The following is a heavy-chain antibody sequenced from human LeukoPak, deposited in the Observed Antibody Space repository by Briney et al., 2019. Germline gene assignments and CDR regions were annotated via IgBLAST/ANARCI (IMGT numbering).Heavy chain of an antibody. D-gene: IGHD1-26*01. Sequence: ASETLSLTCGVSGGSISGTNWCSWGRQPPGQGLEWIGEISLTGQTNYNPSLNGRVTLSLDKSSNQLSLNLTSVNAADTATYYCPSESGAFCAFGYWGQGTLVIAS. CDR3: PSESGAFCAFGY. V-gene: IGHV4/OR15-8*02. CDR1: GGSISGTNW. CDR2: ISLTGQT. J-gene: IGHJ4*02.